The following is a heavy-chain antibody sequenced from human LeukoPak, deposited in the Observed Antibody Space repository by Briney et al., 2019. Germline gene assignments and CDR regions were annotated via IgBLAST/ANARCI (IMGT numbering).Heavy chain of an antibody. V-gene: IGHV3-21*01. J-gene: IGHJ6*03. CDR2: ISSSSSYI. D-gene: IGHD3-9*01. Sequence: GGSLRLSCAASGFTFSNAWMNWVRQAPGKGLEWVSSISSSSSYIYYADSVKGRFTISRDNAKNSLYLQMNSLRAEDTAVYCCARDPVLRYFDWLREYYYYYMDVWGKGTTVTISS. CDR3: ARDPVLRYFDWLREYYYYYMDV. CDR1: GFTFSNAW.